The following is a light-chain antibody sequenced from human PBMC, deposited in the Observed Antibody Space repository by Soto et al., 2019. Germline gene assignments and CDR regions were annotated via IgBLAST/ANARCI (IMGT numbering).Light chain of an antibody. CDR2: GTS. J-gene: IGKJ2*01. CDR1: QDTRND. Sequence: AIQMTQAPSSLSVSVGVRVTITCRASQDTRNDLGWYQQKPGKAPKLLIYGTSNLQSGVPSRFSGSGSGTDFNLTISSLQPEDFAIYYCLKDYSYPYTVGQGTKLEIK. CDR3: LKDYSYPYT. V-gene: IGKV1-6*01.